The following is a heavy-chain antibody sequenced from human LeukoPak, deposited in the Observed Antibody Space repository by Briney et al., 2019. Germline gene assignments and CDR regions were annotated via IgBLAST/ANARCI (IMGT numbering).Heavy chain of an antibody. CDR1: GFTFSSYE. CDR2: ISSSGSTI. Sequence: GGSLRLSCAASGFTFSSYEMNWVRQAPGKGLEWVSYISSSGSTIYYADSVKGRFTISRDNAKNSLYLQMNSLRAEDTAVYYCARERWLQFSFDYWGQGTLVTVSS. J-gene: IGHJ4*02. V-gene: IGHV3-48*03. D-gene: IGHD5-24*01. CDR3: ARERWLQFSFDY.